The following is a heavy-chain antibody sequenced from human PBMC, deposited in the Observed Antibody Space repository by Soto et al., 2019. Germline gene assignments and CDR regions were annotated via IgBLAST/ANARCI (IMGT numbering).Heavy chain of an antibody. J-gene: IGHJ4*02. V-gene: IGHV3-23*01. CDR1: GFTFSSYA. Sequence: GGSLRLSCAASGFTFSSYAMSWVRQAPGKGLEWVSAISGSGGSTYYADSVKGRFTISRDNSKNTLYLQMNSLRAEDTAVYYCAKVKQLVFDLDLDYWGQGTLVTVSS. CDR2: ISGSGGST. CDR3: AKVKQLVFDLDLDY. D-gene: IGHD6-6*01.